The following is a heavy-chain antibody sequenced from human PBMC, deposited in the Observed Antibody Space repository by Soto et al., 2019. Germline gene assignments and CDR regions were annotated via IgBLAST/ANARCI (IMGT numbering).Heavy chain of an antibody. CDR1: GFTFSGSA. J-gene: IGHJ3*02. V-gene: IGHV3-73*01. Sequence: GGSLRLSCAASGFTFSGSAMHWVRQASGKGLEWVGRIRSKANSYATAYAASVKGRFTISRDDSKNTAYLQMNSLKTEDTALYYCTRRLHYCSSTSCYDAFDIWGQGTMVTVSS. CDR3: TRRLHYCSSTSCYDAFDI. CDR2: IRSKANSYAT. D-gene: IGHD2-2*01.